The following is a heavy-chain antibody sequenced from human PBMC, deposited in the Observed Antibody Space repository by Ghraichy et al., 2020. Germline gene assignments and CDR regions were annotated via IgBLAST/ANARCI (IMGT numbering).Heavy chain of an antibody. J-gene: IGHJ2*01. CDR3: ARQTYYYDSSGYRAGWYFDL. CDR1: GYTFTSYD. D-gene: IGHD3-22*01. Sequence: ASVKVSCKASGYTFTSYDINWVRQATGQGLEWMGWMNPNSGNTGYAQKFQGRVTMTRNTSISTAYMELSSLRSEDTAVYYCARQTYYYDSSGYRAGWYFDLWGRGTLVTVSS. V-gene: IGHV1-8*01. CDR2: MNPNSGNT.